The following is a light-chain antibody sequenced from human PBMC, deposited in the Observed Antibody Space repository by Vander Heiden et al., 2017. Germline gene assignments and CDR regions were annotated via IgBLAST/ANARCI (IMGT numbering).Light chain of an antibody. J-gene: IGKJ2*01. Sequence: DIVMTQSPLSLPVTPGEPASISCRSSQSLLHSNGYNNLDWYLQKPGQSPQILIYLGSNRASGVPDRFSGSGSGTEFTLKISRVEAEDVGVYYCMQAIQIPHTFGQGTKLEIK. CDR3: MQAIQIPHT. CDR1: QSLLHSNGYNN. CDR2: LGS. V-gene: IGKV2-28*01.